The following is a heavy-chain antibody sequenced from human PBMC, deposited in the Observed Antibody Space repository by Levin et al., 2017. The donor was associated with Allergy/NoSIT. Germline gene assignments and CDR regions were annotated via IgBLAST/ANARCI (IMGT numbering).Heavy chain of an antibody. CDR3: ARGDDYGSGSLNYYYYGMDV. CDR1: GFTFSDYY. D-gene: IGHD3-10*01. V-gene: IGHV3-11*01. J-gene: IGHJ6*02. Sequence: PGGSLRLSCAASGFTFSDYYMSWIRQAPGKGLEWVSYISSSGSTIYYADSVKGRFTISRDNAKNSLYLQMNSLRAEDTAVYYCARGDDYGSGSLNYYYYGMDVWGQGTTVTVSS. CDR2: ISSSGSTI.